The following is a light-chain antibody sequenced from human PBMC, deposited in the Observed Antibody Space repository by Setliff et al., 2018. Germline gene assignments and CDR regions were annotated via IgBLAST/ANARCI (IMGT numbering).Light chain of an antibody. Sequence: QSALTQPASVSGSPGQSITISCAGTSSDVGAYSHVSWYQQYPGKAPKLMISEVSNRPSGVSYRLSGSKSGNTASLAISGLQAEDEADYYCMSYTTIRTYVFGTGTKVTVL. CDR1: SSDVGAYSH. CDR3: MSYTTIRTYV. CDR2: EVS. J-gene: IGLJ1*01. V-gene: IGLV2-14*01.